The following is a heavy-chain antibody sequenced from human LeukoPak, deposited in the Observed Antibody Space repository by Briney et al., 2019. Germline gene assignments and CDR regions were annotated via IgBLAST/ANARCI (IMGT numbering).Heavy chain of an antibody. CDR3: ARDTSGSYRGLDY. Sequence: GGSLRLSCAASGFTFSSYSMNWVRQAPGKGLEWVSYISSSSSTIYYADSVKGRFTISRDNAKNSLYLQMNSLRAEDTAVYYCARDTSGSYRGLDYWGQGTLATVSS. CDR1: GFTFSSYS. D-gene: IGHD1-26*01. V-gene: IGHV3-48*01. J-gene: IGHJ4*02. CDR2: ISSSSSTI.